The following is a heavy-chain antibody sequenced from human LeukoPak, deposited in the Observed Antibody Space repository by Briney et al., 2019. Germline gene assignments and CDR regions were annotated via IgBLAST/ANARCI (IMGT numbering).Heavy chain of an antibody. CDR1: GFSVTDAW. Sequence: GGSLRLSCAASGFSVTDAWMNWVRQAPGKGPQWVGRIKKKGDGGEIDYAAPVKGRFFISRDESTNTLFVQMNGLKTEDTALYYCAFNKPSGTGFDYWGQGTLVTVSS. CDR2: IKKKGDGGEI. V-gene: IGHV3-15*07. J-gene: IGHJ4*02. D-gene: IGHD6-13*01. CDR3: AFNKPSGTGFDY.